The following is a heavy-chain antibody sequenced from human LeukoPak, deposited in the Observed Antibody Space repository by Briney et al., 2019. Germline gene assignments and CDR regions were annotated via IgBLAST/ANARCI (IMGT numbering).Heavy chain of an antibody. V-gene: IGHV5-51*01. CDR1: GYSFTSYW. CDR3: ARLRITMVRGVMVFDY. CDR2: IYPGDSDT. J-gene: IGHJ4*02. D-gene: IGHD3-10*01. Sequence: GESLKISCKGSGYSFTSYWIGWVRQMPGKGLEWMGIIYPGDSDTRYSPSFQGQVTISADKSISTAYLQSSSLKASDTAMYYCARLRITMVRGVMVFDYWGQGTLVAVSS.